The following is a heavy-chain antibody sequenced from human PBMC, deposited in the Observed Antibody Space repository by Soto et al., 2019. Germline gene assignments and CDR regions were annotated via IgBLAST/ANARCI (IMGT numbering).Heavy chain of an antibody. CDR1: GGTFSSYT. J-gene: IGHJ4*02. V-gene: IGHV1-69*08. Sequence: QVQLVQSGAEVKKPGSSVKVSCKASGGTFSSYTISWVRQAPGQGLEWMGRIIPILGIANYAQKFQGRVTITADQSTSTAYMELSSLRSEDTAVYYRAREGDCSGGSCYLLYWGQGSLVTVSS. CDR3: AREGDCSGGSCYLLY. D-gene: IGHD2-15*01. CDR2: IIPILGIA.